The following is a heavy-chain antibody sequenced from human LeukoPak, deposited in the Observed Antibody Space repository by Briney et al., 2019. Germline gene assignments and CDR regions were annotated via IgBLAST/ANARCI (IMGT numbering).Heavy chain of an antibody. CDR2: IWYDEITK. D-gene: IGHD3-10*01. J-gene: IGHJ5*02. CDR1: GFTFRSYG. CDR3: ARARITMVRGEKGWFDP. V-gene: IGHV3-30*02. Sequence: GGSLRLSCVASGFTFRSYGIHWVRQAPGKGLEWLAFIWYDEITKNYADSVKGRFTISRDNSKNTLYVQMNSLRPEDTAVYYCARARITMVRGEKGWFDPWGQGTLVTVSS.